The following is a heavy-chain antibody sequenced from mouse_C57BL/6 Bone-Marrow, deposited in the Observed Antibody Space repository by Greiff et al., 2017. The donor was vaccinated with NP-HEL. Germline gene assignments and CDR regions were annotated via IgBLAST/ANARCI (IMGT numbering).Heavy chain of an antibody. J-gene: IGHJ2*01. CDR1: GFTFSSYA. CDR2: ISDGGSYT. V-gene: IGHV5-4*01. Sequence: EVNLVESGGGLVKPGGSLKLSCAASGFTFSSYAMSWVRQTPEKRLEWVATISDGGSYTYYPDNVKGRFTISRDNAKNNLYLQMSHLKSEDTAMYYCARDEILRSWGQGTTLTVSS. D-gene: IGHD1-1*01. CDR3: ARDEILRS.